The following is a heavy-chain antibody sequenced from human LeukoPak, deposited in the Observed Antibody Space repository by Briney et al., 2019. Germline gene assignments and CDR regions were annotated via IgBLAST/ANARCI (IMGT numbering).Heavy chain of an antibody. CDR2: MNPNSGST. D-gene: IGHD3-10*01. CDR3: VRGGFPFGNY. J-gene: IGHJ4*02. CDR1: GYTFTSYH. V-gene: IGHV1-8*01. Sequence: GASVKVSCKASGYTFTSYHINWVRQATGQGLEWMGWMNPNSGSTGYAQKFQNRVTMTRNVSINTAYMELSSLESEDTALYYCVRGGFPFGNYWGQGTLVTVSS.